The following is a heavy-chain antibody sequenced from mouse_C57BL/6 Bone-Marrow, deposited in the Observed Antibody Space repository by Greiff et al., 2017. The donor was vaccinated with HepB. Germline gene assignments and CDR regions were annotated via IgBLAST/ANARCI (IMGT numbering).Heavy chain of an antibody. V-gene: IGHV1-53*01. CDR2: INPSNGGT. CDR3: ARLLRLNYYAMDY. CDR1: GYTFTSYW. J-gene: IGHJ4*01. Sequence: QVQLQQSGTELVKPGASVKLSCKASGYTFTSYWMHWVKQRPVQGLEWIGNINPSNGGTNYNEKFKSKATLTVDKSSSTAYMQLSSLTSEDSAVYYCARLLRLNYYAMDYWGQGTSVTVSS. D-gene: IGHD3-2*02.